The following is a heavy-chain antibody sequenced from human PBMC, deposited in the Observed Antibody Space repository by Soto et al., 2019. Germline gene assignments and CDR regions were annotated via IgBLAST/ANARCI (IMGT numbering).Heavy chain of an antibody. CDR3: ARRIVVVPAAMIAAAAPFDY. CDR1: GGSVSSGSYY. CDR2: IYYSGSN. V-gene: IGHV4-61*01. J-gene: IGHJ4*02. D-gene: IGHD2-2*01. Sequence: QVQLQESGPGLVKPSETLSLTCTVSGGSVSSGSYYWRGLRQPPGKGLEWIGYIYYSGSNNYNPSLKSRVTISVDTSKNQFSLKLSSVTAADTAVYYCARRIVVVPAAMIAAAAPFDYWGQGTLVTVSS.